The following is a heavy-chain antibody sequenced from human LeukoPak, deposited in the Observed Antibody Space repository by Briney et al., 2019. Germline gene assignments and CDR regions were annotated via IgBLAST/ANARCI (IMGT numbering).Heavy chain of an antibody. Sequence: GRYLRLSCAASGFTFSSYAMHWVRQAPGKGLEWVAVISYDGSNKYYADSVKGRFTISRDNSKNTLYLQMNSLRAEDTAVYYCARDSIAVAGTSGFDYWGQGTLVTVSS. CDR1: GFTFSSYA. CDR2: ISYDGSNK. V-gene: IGHV3-30-3*01. D-gene: IGHD6-19*01. J-gene: IGHJ4*02. CDR3: ARDSIAVAGTSGFDY.